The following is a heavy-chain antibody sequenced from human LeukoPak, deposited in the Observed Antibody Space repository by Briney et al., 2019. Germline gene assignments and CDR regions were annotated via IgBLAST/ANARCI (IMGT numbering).Heavy chain of an antibody. D-gene: IGHD3-22*01. Sequence: GGSLRLSCAASGFTFSNYAMNWVRQAPGKGLEWVSTISGSGGSTYYADSVKGRFTISRDNSKNTLYLQMNSLRAEDTAVYYCARDWYYYDSSGYYYVEYAFDIWGQGTMVTVSS. CDR1: GFTFSNYA. J-gene: IGHJ3*02. CDR2: ISGSGGST. CDR3: ARDWYYYDSSGYYYVEYAFDI. V-gene: IGHV3-23*01.